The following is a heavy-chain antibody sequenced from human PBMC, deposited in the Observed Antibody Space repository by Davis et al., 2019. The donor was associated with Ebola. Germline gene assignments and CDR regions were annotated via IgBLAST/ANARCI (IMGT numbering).Heavy chain of an antibody. D-gene: IGHD3-3*01. Sequence: GSLRLSCTVSGGSISSSSYYWGWIRQPPGKGLEWIGSIYYSGSTYYNPSLKSRVTISVDTSKNQFSLKLSSVTAADTAVYYCARAKIWSGYYTGISWFDPWGQGTLVTVSS. J-gene: IGHJ5*02. CDR1: GGSISSSSYY. CDR3: ARAKIWSGYYTGISWFDP. V-gene: IGHV4-39*07. CDR2: IYYSGST.